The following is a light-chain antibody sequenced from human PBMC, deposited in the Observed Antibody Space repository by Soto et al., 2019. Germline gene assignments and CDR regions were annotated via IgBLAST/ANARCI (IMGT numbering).Light chain of an antibody. CDR2: GVT. CDR3: SSYSTSFFYV. Sequence: QSVLTQPASVSGSPGQSITISCTGTSSDVGAYNYVSWYQQHPGEAPKLIIYGVTNRPSGVSYRFSGSKSDYTAPLTISGLQVEDEADYYCSSYSTSFFYVFGTGTKVTVL. V-gene: IGLV2-14*01. CDR1: SSDVGAYNY. J-gene: IGLJ1*01.